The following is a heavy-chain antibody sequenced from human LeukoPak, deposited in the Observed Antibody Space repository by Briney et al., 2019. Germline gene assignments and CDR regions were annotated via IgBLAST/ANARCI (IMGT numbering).Heavy chain of an antibody. Sequence: ASVKVSCKASGYTFTSYGISWVRQAPGQGLEWMGWISAYEGNTNYAQKLQGRVTMTTDTSTSTAYMELRSLRSDDTAVYYCARDAQPGLPGIAVAGRGWFDPWGQGTLVTVSS. D-gene: IGHD6-19*01. CDR3: ARDAQPGLPGIAVAGRGWFDP. CDR1: GYTFTSYG. V-gene: IGHV1-18*01. J-gene: IGHJ5*02. CDR2: ISAYEGNT.